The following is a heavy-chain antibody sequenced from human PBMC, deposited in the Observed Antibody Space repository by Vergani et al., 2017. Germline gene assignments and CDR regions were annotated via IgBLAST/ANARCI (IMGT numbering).Heavy chain of an antibody. Sequence: QVRLQESCPGLVKPSETLSLTCTVSGGSISSGSYYWSWIRQPAGKGLEWIGRSYTSGSTNYNPSLKSRVTMSVDTSKNQFSLKLSSVTAADPAVYYCARYCSSTSCYRGSSDIWGQGTMVTVSS. CDR2: SYTSGST. CDR3: ARYCSSTSCYRGSSDI. D-gene: IGHD2-2*02. CDR1: GGSISSGSYY. J-gene: IGHJ3*02. V-gene: IGHV4-61*02.